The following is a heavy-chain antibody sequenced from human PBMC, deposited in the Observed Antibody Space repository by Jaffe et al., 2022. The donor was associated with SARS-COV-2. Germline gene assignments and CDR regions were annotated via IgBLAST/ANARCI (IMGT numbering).Heavy chain of an antibody. V-gene: IGHV4-31*03. CDR1: GGSISSGGYY. CDR2: IYYSGST. CDR3: ARATVTRYYYYYGMDV. D-gene: IGHD4-17*01. Sequence: QVQLQESGPGLVKPSQTLSLTCTVSGGSISSGGYYWSWIRQHPGKGLEWIGYIYYSGSTYYNPSLKSRVTISVDTSKNQFSLKLSSVTAADTAVYYCARATVTRYYYYYGMDVWGQGTTVTVSS. J-gene: IGHJ6*02.